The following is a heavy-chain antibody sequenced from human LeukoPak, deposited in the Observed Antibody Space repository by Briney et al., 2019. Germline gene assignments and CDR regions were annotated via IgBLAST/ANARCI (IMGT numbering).Heavy chain of an antibody. J-gene: IGHJ4*02. V-gene: IGHV4-59*01. CDR1: GGSISSYY. CDR2: IYYSGST. Sequence: PSETLSLTCTVSGGSISSYYWSWIRQPPGKGLEWIGYIYYSGSTNYNPSLKSRVTISVDTSKNQFSLKLSSVTAADTAVYYCARISYCSSTSCYDYWGQGTLVTVSS. D-gene: IGHD2-2*01. CDR3: ARISYCSSTSCYDY.